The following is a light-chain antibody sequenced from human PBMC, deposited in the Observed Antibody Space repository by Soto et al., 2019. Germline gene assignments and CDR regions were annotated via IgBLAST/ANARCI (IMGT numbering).Light chain of an antibody. J-gene: IGKJ1*01. V-gene: IGKV1-9*01. CDR3: QQYHIYSGT. CDR1: QVISTS. CDR2: AAS. Sequence: DVQLTQSPSFLSPSIGESVTITCRASQVISTSLAWYQVKPGKAPKLLISAASTLESGVPSRFSGSGSGTEFTLTINSLQPDDFATYYCQQYHIYSGTFGQGTKVDIK.